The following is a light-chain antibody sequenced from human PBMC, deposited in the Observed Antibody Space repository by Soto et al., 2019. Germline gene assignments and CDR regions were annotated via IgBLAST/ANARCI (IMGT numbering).Light chain of an antibody. J-gene: IGKJ4*01. V-gene: IGKV3-20*01. CDR3: QQYGTSPPLT. CDR1: QSGSSSY. CDR2: GAS. Sequence: EIVLTQSPGTLSLSPGERATLSCRASQSGSSSYLAWYHQKPGQAPRLLIYGASSRATGIPDRFSGGGSATDFTLTISRLEPEDFAVYYCQQYGTSPPLTFGGGTKVEIK.